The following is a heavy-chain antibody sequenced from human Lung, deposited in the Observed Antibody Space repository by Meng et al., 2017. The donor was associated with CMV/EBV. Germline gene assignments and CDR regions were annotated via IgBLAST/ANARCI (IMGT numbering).Heavy chain of an antibody. D-gene: IGHD6-19*01. CDR2: IYSGGST. CDR3: ARMPKWLGAHFDY. Sequence: GGSLRLSCAASGFTVSSNYMSWVRQAPGKGLEWVSVIYSGGSTYYADSVKGRFTISRDNSKNTLYLQMNSLRAEDTAVYYCARMPKWLGAHFDYWGQGTLVHFYS. J-gene: IGHJ4*02. V-gene: IGHV3-66*02. CDR1: GFTVSSNY.